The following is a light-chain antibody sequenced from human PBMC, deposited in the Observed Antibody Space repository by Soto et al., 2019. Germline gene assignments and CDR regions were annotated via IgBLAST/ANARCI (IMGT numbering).Light chain of an antibody. V-gene: IGKV3-15*01. CDR3: PHHNKCRT. CDR2: GAS. CDR1: QSVSSN. J-gene: IGKJ1*01. Sequence: EVVMAQSAATLSGSPGERSTLSCRASQSVSSNLAWYQQNPGQAPRLLIYGASTRATGIPARISGSGSGTDFPLTPTPPQPEAFPAPYCPHHNKCRTFRQRTKVAIK.